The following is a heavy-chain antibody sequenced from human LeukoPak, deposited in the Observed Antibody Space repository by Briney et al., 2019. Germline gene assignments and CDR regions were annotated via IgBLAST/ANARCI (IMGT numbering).Heavy chain of an antibody. CDR3: ARMVRGVYYFDY. CDR2: IYYSGST. CDR1: GGSISSSSYY. D-gene: IGHD3-10*01. V-gene: IGHV4-39*01. J-gene: IGHJ4*02. Sequence: SETLSLTCTVSGGSISSSSYYWGWIRQPPGKGLEWIGSIYYSGSTYYNSSLKSRVTISVDTSKNQFSLKLSSVTAADTAVYYCARMVRGVYYFDYWGQGTLVTVSS.